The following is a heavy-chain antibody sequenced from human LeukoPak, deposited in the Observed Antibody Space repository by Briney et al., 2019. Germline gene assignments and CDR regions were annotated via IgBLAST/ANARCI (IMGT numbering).Heavy chain of an antibody. J-gene: IGHJ4*02. CDR2: ISWDGGRT. V-gene: IGHV3-43*01. Sequence: PGGSLRLSCAASGFSFDDYTMHWVRQAPGKGLEWVFLISWDGGRTYYGDSVKGRFTISRDNSKNSLYLQMNSLRTEDTALYYCAKDWGSSVGATAFDYWGQGTLVTVSS. CDR3: AKDWGSSVGATAFDY. CDR1: GFSFDDYT. D-gene: IGHD1-26*01.